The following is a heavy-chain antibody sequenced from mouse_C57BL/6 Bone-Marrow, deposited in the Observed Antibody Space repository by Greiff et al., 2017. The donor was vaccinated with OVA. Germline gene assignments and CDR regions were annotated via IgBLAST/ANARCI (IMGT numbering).Heavy chain of an antibody. D-gene: IGHD2-4*01. Sequence: EVKVVESGGDLVKPGGSLKLSCAASGFTFSSYGMSWVRQTPDKRLEWVATISSGGSYTYYPDSVKGRFTISRDNAKNTLYLQMSSLKSEDTAMYYCARRFYDYDGGFDYWGQGTTLTVSS. V-gene: IGHV5-6*02. CDR1: GFTFSSYG. J-gene: IGHJ2*01. CDR2: ISSGGSYT. CDR3: ARRFYDYDGGFDY.